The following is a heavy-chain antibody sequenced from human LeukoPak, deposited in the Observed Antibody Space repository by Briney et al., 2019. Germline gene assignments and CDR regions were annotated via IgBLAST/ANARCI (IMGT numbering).Heavy chain of an antibody. CDR2: INPSGGST. V-gene: IGHV1-46*01. CDR1: GYTFTSYY. D-gene: IGHD3-16*02. Sequence: ASVKVSCKASGYTFTSYYMHWVRQAPGQGLEWMGIINPSGGSTSYPQKFQGRVTMTRNTSISTAYMELSSLRSEDTAVYYCARVLLDDYVWGSYLDDYWGQGTLVTVSS. CDR3: ARVLLDDYVWGSYLDDY. J-gene: IGHJ4*02.